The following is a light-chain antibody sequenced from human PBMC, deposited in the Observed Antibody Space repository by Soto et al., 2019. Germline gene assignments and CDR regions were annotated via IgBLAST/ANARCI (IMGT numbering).Light chain of an antibody. CDR2: DAS. CDR1: QSVSNS. Sequence: EIVLTQSPATLSLSPGERATLSCRASQSVSNSLAWYQHKVGQAPRLLIYDASNRATGIPARFSGSGSGTDFTLTISSLEPEDFAVYYCPQRSNWPLTFGGGTKVEIK. CDR3: PQRSNWPLT. V-gene: IGKV3-11*01. J-gene: IGKJ4*01.